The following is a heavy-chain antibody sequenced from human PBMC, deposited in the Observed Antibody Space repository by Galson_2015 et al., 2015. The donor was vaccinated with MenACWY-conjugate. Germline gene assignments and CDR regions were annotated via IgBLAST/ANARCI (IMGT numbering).Heavy chain of an antibody. CDR3: ARRSGAYSYGFLDY. V-gene: IGHV4-59*08. J-gene: IGHJ4*02. D-gene: IGHD5-18*01. CDR2: IYNTGIT. Sequence: ETLSLTCPVSGGSISRYYWSWIRQPPGKGLEWLGYIYNTGITTYNPSLKNRVTISIDTSKDQFSLKMKSVTAADTAVYYCARRSGAYSYGFLDYWGQGTLVTVSS. CDR1: GGSISRYY.